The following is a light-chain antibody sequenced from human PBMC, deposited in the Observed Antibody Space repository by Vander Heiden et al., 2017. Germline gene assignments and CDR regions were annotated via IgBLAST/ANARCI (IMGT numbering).Light chain of an antibody. Sequence: ILFTQSPATLSLSPGERATLSCRASQSVSSYLAWYQQKPGQAPRLLIYDASNRATGIPARFSGSGSGTDFTLTISSLEPEDFAVYYCQQRSNWPLLITFGQGTRLEIK. CDR3: QQRSNWPLLIT. V-gene: IGKV3-11*01. CDR1: QSVSSY. J-gene: IGKJ5*01. CDR2: DAS.